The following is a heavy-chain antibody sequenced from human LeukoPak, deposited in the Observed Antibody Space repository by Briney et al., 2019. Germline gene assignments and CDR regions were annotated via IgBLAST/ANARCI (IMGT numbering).Heavy chain of an antibody. CDR2: IHPADSHT. D-gene: IGHD3-10*01. J-gene: IGHJ4*02. CDR3: ARVTRGSGSYYNPVGY. CDR1: GYTFIDYS. Sequence: GESLKISCKGSGYTFIDYSIAWVRQMPGKGLEWMGFIHPADSHTTYSPSFQGQVTFSADKSTNTAYLQWSSLKASDTAVYYCARVTRGSGSYYNPVGYWGQGTLVTVSS. V-gene: IGHV5-51*01.